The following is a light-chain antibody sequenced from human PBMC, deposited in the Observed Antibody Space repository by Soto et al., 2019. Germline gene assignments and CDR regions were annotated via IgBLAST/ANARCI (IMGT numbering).Light chain of an antibody. CDR3: QQYNSYS. CDR2: HAS. J-gene: IGKJ1*01. V-gene: IGKV1-5*01. Sequence: TQSPGNLSLSPGERATLSCKASQTINRIYVAWDQKKPGTAPKVLIYHASNLQSGVPSRFSGSGSGTEFTLTISSLQPDDFATYYCQQYNSYSFGQGTKVDIK. CDR1: QTINRI.